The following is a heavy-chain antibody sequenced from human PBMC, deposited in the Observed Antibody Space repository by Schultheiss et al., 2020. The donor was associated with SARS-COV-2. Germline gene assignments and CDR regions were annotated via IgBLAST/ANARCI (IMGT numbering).Heavy chain of an antibody. CDR2: INPSGGST. Sequence: ASVKVSCKASGYTFTNYYMHWVRQAPGQGLEWMGIINPSGGSTSYAQKFQGRVTMTRDTSTTTVYMELSSLRSEDTAVYYCARRGTRNPKDVWGQGTKVTVSS. CDR1: GYTFTNYY. CDR3: ARRGTRNPKDV. J-gene: IGHJ6*02. V-gene: IGHV1-46*01. D-gene: IGHD2-2*01.